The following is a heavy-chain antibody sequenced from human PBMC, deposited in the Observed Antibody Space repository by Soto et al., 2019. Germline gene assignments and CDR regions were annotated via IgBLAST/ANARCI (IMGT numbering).Heavy chain of an antibody. D-gene: IGHD6-13*01. Sequence: GGSLCLSSAASGFTFSSYGMQWVRQAAGKGLEWVAVISYDGSNKYYADSVKGRFTISRDNSKNTPYLQMNSLRAEDTAVYYCAKDSPLAGTIDYWGQGTLVTVSS. V-gene: IGHV3-30*18. CDR2: ISYDGSNK. J-gene: IGHJ4*02. CDR3: AKDSPLAGTIDY. CDR1: GFTFSSYG.